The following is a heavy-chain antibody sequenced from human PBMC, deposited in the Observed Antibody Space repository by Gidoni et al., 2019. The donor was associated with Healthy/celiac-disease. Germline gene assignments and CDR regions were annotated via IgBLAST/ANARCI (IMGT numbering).Heavy chain of an antibody. CDR1: GFTFSRYS. J-gene: IGHJ6*02. V-gene: IGHV3-48*01. CDR2: ISSSSSTI. Sequence: EVQLVESGGGLVQPGGSLRLSCAASGFTFSRYSMNWVRQAPGKGLEWVSYISSSSSTIYYADSVKGRFTISRDNAKNSLYLQMNSLRAEDTAVYYCARDAGYCSGGSCPTRNYYGMDVWGQGTTVTVSS. D-gene: IGHD2-15*01. CDR3: ARDAGYCSGGSCPTRNYYGMDV.